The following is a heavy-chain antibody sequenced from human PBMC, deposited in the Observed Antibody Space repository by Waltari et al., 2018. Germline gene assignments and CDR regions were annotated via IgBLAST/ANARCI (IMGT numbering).Heavy chain of an antibody. CDR2: IFSNDEK. J-gene: IGHJ4*02. D-gene: IGHD3-16*02. CDR1: GFSLSNARMG. CDR3: ARTDYDYIWGSYRPIFDY. V-gene: IGHV2-26*01. Sequence: QVTLKESGPVLVKPTETLTLTCTVSGFSLSNARMGVSWIRQPPGKALEWLAHIFSNDEKSYSTSLKSRLTITKDTSKSQVVLTMTNMDPVDTATYYCARTDYDYIWGSYRPIFDYWGQGTLVTVSS.